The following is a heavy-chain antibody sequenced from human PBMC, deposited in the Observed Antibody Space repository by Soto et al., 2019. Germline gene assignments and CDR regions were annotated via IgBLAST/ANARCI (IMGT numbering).Heavy chain of an antibody. Sequence: GASVKVSCKASGYTFANYGISWVRQAPGQGLEWMGWINVYNGNTKYAQKVQGRVTMTTDTSTSTAYMELRSLRSEDTAVYYCARFSGIAAAANFDSWGQGTLVTVSS. D-gene: IGHD6-13*01. J-gene: IGHJ4*02. CDR1: GYTFANYG. CDR3: ARFSGIAAAANFDS. V-gene: IGHV1-18*01. CDR2: INVYNGNT.